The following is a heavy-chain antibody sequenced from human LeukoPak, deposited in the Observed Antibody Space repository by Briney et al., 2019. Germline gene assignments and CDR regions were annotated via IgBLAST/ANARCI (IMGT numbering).Heavy chain of an antibody. V-gene: IGHV3-53*01. CDR2: IYSGGST. CDR3: TKGGLMTTANFD. CDR1: GFTVSSNY. D-gene: IGHD4-17*01. J-gene: IGHJ4*02. Sequence: GGSLRLSCAASGFTVSSNYMSWVRQAPGKGLEWVSIIYSGGSTFYADSVKGRFTISRDNSKNTLYLQMNSLRAEDTAVYYCTKGGLMTTANFDWGQGTLVTVSS.